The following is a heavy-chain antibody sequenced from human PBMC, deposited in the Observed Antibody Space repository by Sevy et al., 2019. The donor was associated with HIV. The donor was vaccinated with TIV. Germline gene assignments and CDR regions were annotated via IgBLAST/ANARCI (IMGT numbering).Heavy chain of an antibody. CDR2: IKQDGSEK. CDR3: ARGKVVGATRYYYYYGMDV. V-gene: IGHV3-7*01. Sequence: GGSLRLSCAASGFTFSSYWMSWVRQAPGKGLEWVANIKQDGSEKFYVDSGKGRITICRDKAKNSLYVQMNSLGAEVTAVYYCARGKVVGATRYYYYYGMDVWGQGTTVTVSS. CDR1: GFTFSSYW. J-gene: IGHJ6*02. D-gene: IGHD1-26*01.